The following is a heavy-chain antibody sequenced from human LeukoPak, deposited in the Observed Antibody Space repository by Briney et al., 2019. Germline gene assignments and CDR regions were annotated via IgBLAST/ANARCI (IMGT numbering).Heavy chain of an antibody. CDR1: GYSFTNYG. CDR3: ARDPRMRWEFGEIISPCLDP. D-gene: IGHD3-10*01. Sequence: ASVKVSCKASGYSFTNYGVHWVRQAPGQRLEWMGWIYIGNGNTKYSQNFQGRVTITRDTSASTAYMELSSLRSEDTAVYYCARDPRMRWEFGEIISPCLDPWGQGTLVTVSS. CDR2: IYIGNGNT. J-gene: IGHJ5*02. V-gene: IGHV1-3*04.